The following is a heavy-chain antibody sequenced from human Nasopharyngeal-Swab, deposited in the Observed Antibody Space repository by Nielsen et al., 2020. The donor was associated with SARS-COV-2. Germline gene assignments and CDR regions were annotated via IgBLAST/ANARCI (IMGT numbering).Heavy chain of an antibody. CDR2: INHSGSI. CDR3: ARGRGITVTTPSPVFDY. V-gene: IGHV4-34*01. CDR1: GGSFSGYY. D-gene: IGHD1-20*01. J-gene: IGHJ4*02. Sequence: GSLRLSCAVYGGSFSGYYWNWIRQSPGKGLEWIGEINHSGSISYNLSLKSRVTISVETSKNQFSLKLSSVTAADTAVYYCARGRGITVTTPSPVFDYWGQGTLVTVSS.